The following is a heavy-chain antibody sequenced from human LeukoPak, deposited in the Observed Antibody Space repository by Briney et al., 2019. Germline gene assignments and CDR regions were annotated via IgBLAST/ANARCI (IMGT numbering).Heavy chain of an antibody. J-gene: IGHJ4*02. CDR2: ISGSGGGT. Sequence: GGSLRLSCAVSGFTFSSYAMTWVRQAPGKWLEWVSVISGSGGGTFYAESVKGRFTISRDNSKNTLYLHMNSLRAEDTAVYYCAKNDGSGTYYNVVFWGQGTLVTVSS. CDR1: GFTFSSYA. V-gene: IGHV3-23*01. D-gene: IGHD3-10*01. CDR3: AKNDGSGTYYNVVF.